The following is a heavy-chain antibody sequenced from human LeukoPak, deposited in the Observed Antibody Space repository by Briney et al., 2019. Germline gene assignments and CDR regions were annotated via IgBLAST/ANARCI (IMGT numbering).Heavy chain of an antibody. CDR3: ARGLAAAGTNWFDP. CDR1: GYTFTSYD. V-gene: IGHV1-8*01. Sequence: GASVEVSCKASGYTFTSYDINWVRQATGQGLEWMGWMNPNSGNTGYAQKFQGRVTMTRNTSISTAYMELSSLRSEDTAVYYCARGLAAAGTNWFDPWGQGTLVTVSS. D-gene: IGHD6-13*01. J-gene: IGHJ5*02. CDR2: MNPNSGNT.